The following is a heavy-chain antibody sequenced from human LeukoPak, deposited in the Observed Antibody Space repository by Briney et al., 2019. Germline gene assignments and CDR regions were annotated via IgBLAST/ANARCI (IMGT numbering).Heavy chain of an antibody. CDR2: IYYSGST. V-gene: IGHV4-59*01. J-gene: IGHJ4*02. CDR1: GGSISSDY. CDR3: ARLNKTPTVYYYDSSGEIDY. D-gene: IGHD3-22*01. Sequence: SETLSLTCTVSGGSISSDYWSWIRQPPGKGLEWIGYIYYSGSTNYNPSLKSRVTISVDTSKNQFSLKLSSVTAADTAVYYCARLNKTPTVYYYDSSGEIDYWGQGTLVTVSS.